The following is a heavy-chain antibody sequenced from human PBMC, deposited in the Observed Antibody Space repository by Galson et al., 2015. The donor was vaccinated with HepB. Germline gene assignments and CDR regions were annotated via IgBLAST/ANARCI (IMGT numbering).Heavy chain of an antibody. V-gene: IGHV1-24*01. CDR3: ATRIGSSWYSHLGFDY. CDR1: GYTLTELS. Sequence: SVKVSCKVSGYTLTELSMHWVRQAPGKGLEWMGGFDPEDGETIYAQKFQGRVTMTEDTSTDTAYMELSSLRSEDTAVYYCATRIGSSWYSHLGFDYWGQGTLVTVSS. D-gene: IGHD6-13*01. J-gene: IGHJ4*02. CDR2: FDPEDGET.